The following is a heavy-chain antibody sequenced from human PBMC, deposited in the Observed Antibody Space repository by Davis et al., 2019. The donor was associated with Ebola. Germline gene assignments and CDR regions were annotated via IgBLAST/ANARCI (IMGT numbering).Heavy chain of an antibody. CDR3: ATEGYCSSTSCWTRYYYGMDV. Sequence: GGSLRLSCAASGFTVSSNYMSWVRQAPGKGLEWVSVIYSGGSTYYADSVKGRFTISRHNSKNTLYLQMNSLRAEDTAVYYCATEGYCSSTSCWTRYYYGMDVWGQGTTVTVSS. D-gene: IGHD2-2*01. V-gene: IGHV3-53*04. CDR2: IYSGGST. CDR1: GFTVSSNY. J-gene: IGHJ6*02.